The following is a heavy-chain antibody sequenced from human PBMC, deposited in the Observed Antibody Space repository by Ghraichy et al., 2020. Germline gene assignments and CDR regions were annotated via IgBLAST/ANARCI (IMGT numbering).Heavy chain of an antibody. D-gene: IGHD2-2*01. CDR3: ARTSTASVVVIVADPFDAFGS. V-gene: IGHV4-4*02. CDR1: GGSISSSNW. J-gene: IGHJ3*02. Sequence: SETLSLTCAVSGGSISSSNWWSWVRQPPGKGLEWIGEIYHSGSTNYNPSLKSRVTISVDKSKNQFSLKLSSVTAADTAVYYWARTSTASVVVIVADPFDAFGSWGEGTMVTVSS. CDR2: IYHSGST.